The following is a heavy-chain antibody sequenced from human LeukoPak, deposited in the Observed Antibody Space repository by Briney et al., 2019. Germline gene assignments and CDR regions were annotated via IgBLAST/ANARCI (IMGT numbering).Heavy chain of an antibody. CDR2: ISPYNGNT. CDR1: GYTFTNYG. D-gene: IGHD2-8*02. Sequence: ASVKVSCKASGYTFTNYGLSWVRQAPGQGLEWMGHISPYNGNTNYAQKLQGRVTMTTDTSTTTAYMELRSLRSDDTAVYYCARDSLHYCTGDCRFLDAFDIWGQGTMVTVSS. CDR3: ARDSLHYCTGDCRFLDAFDI. V-gene: IGHV1-18*01. J-gene: IGHJ3*02.